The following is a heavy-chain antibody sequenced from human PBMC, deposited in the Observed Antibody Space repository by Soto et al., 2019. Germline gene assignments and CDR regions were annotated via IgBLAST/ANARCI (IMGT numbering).Heavy chain of an antibody. CDR3: AKLLVTQMPYYYYRLDV. CDR1: GFTFSNYA. J-gene: IGHJ6*02. Sequence: EVQLLESGGGLVQPGGSLRLSCGVSGFTFSNYAMSWVRQAPGKGLEWVSAINIGGDTTYYADSVKGRFTMSRDNFKNTRYLQMNSLRAEDTAVYYCAKLLVTQMPYYYYRLDVWGQGTTVTVSS. V-gene: IGHV3-23*01. CDR2: INIGGDTT. D-gene: IGHD2-21*02.